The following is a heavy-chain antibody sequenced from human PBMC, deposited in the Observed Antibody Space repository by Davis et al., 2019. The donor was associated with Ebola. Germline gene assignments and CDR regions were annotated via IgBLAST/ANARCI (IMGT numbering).Heavy chain of an antibody. J-gene: IGHJ6*04. V-gene: IGHV3-74*01. D-gene: IGHD2-15*01. Sequence: GESLKISCAASGFTFSSYWMHWVRQAPGKGLVWVSRINSDGSSTSYADSVKGRFTISRDNAKNTLYLQMNSLRAEDTAVYYCARGGYCSGGSCRIYYYYGMDVWGKGTTVTVSS. CDR3: ARGGYCSGGSCRIYYYYGMDV. CDR1: GFTFSSYW. CDR2: INSDGSST.